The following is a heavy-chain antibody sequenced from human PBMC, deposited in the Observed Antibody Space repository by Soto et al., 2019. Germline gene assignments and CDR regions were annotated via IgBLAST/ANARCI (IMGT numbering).Heavy chain of an antibody. D-gene: IGHD6-13*01. J-gene: IGHJ5*02. CDR1: GYSFTSYW. CDR2: IYPGDSDT. CDR3: ARHGVSSSWYGNNWFDP. Sequence: GESLKISCKGSGYSFTSYWIGWVRQMPGKGLEWMGIIYPGDSDTRYSLSFQGQVTISADKFISTDYLQGSRLKASDAAMYYWARHGVSSSWYGNNWFDPWGQGTLVTVSS. V-gene: IGHV5-51*01.